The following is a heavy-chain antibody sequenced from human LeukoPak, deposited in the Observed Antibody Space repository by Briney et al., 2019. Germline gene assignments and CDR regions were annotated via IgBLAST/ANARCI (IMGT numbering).Heavy chain of an antibody. V-gene: IGHV3-21*01. D-gene: IGHD3-22*01. CDR2: ITSSSSSSSYI. Sequence: GGSLRLSCAASGFTFSSYSMNWVRQAPGKGLEWISSITSSSSSSSYIYYADSVKGRFTISRDNAKNSLYLQMNSLRAEDTAVYYCASSYDSSGYYDYWGQGTLVTVSS. CDR1: GFTFSSYS. CDR3: ASSYDSSGYYDY. J-gene: IGHJ4*02.